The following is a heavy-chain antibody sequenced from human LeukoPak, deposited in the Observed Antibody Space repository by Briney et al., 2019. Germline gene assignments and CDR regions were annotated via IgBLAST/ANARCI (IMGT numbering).Heavy chain of an antibody. D-gene: IGHD5-18*01. CDR2: IIPIFGTA. V-gene: IGHV1-69*13. Sequence: SVKVSCKASGGTFSSYAISWVRQAPGQGLEWMGGIIPIFGTANYAQKFQGRVTITADESTSTAYMELSSLRSEDTAVYYCAREDVDTANKKEWGQGALVTVSS. CDR3: AREDVDTANKKE. CDR1: GGTFSSYA. J-gene: IGHJ4*02.